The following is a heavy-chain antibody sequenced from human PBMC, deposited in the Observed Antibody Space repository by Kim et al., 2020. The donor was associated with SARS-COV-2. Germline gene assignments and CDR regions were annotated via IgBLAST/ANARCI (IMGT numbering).Heavy chain of an antibody. CDR2: IIPIFGTA. CDR1: GGTFSSYA. Sequence: SVKVSCKASGGTFSSYAISWVRQAPGQGLEWMGGIIPIFGTANYAQKFQGRVTITADESTSTAYMELSSLRSEDTAVYYCARGRAYCGGDCYSVWFDPWGQGTVVTVSS. D-gene: IGHD2-21*01. V-gene: IGHV1-69*13. J-gene: IGHJ5*02. CDR3: ARGRAYCGGDCYSVWFDP.